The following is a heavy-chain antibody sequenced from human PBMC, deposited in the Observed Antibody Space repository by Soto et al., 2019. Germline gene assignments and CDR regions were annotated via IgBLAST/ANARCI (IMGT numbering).Heavy chain of an antibody. Sequence: QVQLQESGPGLVKPSETLSLTCTVSGGSVSSGSCYWSWIRQPPGKGLEWIGYIYYSGTTNYNPSLKSRVTISVDTSRNQFSLKLSSVTAADTAVYYCARDLRRTGFDYWGQGTLVTVSS. CDR3: ARDLRRTGFDY. J-gene: IGHJ4*02. V-gene: IGHV4-61*01. CDR2: IYYSGTT. CDR1: GGSVSSGSCY.